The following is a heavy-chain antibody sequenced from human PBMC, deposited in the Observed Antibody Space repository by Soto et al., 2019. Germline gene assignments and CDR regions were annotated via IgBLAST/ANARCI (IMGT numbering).Heavy chain of an antibody. D-gene: IGHD4-17*01. CDR2: ISAYNGNT. V-gene: IGHV1-18*01. Sequence: QVQLVQSGAEVKKPGASVKVSCKASGYTFTSYGISWVRQAPGQGLEWMGWISAYNGNTNYAQKLQGRVTMTTDTSTSTAYMELRSLRSDDTAVYYCASGARDYGDYYYYYYMDVWGKGTTVTVSS. J-gene: IGHJ6*03. CDR1: GYTFTSYG. CDR3: ASGARDYGDYYYYYYMDV.